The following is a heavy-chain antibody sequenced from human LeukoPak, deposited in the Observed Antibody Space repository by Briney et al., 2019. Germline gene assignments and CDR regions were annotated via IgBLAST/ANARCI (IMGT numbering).Heavy chain of an antibody. D-gene: IGHD2-2*01. Sequence: PGGSLRLPCAASGFTFSSYGMHWVRQAPGKGLEWVAVIWYDGSNKYYADSVKDRFTISRDNSKNTLYLQMNSLRAEDTAVYYCARKRQGIVVVPAAIGNWFDPWGQGTLVTVSS. V-gene: IGHV3-33*01. CDR2: IWYDGSNK. J-gene: IGHJ5*02. CDR1: GFTFSSYG. CDR3: ARKRQGIVVVPAAIGNWFDP.